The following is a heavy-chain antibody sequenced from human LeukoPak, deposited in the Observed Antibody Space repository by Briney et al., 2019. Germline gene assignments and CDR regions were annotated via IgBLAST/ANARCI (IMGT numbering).Heavy chain of an antibody. V-gene: IGHV3-30*18. CDR1: GFTFGSYG. CDR2: ISYDGSNK. CDR3: AKDYYDILTGYSYYYYGMDV. Sequence: GGSLRLSCAASGFTFGSYGMHWVRQAPGKGLEWVAVISYDGSNKYYADSVKGRFTISRDNSKNTLYLQMNSLRAEDTAVYYCAKDYYDILTGYSYYYYGMDVWGQGTTVTVSS. D-gene: IGHD3-9*01. J-gene: IGHJ6*02.